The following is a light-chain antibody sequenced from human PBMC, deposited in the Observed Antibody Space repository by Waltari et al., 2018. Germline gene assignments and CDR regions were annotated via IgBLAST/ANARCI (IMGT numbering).Light chain of an antibody. CDR3: YAAADNNRV. V-gene: IGLV3-27*01. J-gene: IGLJ3*02. CDR2: KDT. CDR1: VLTDKH. Sequence: SYELTQPSSVSVSPGQTARINRLGDVLTDKHTRWFQQKPGQAPVLVIFKDTERPSGISERFSGSSSGTTVTLTIRGAQVEDEGDYYCYAAADNNRVFGGGTKLTVL.